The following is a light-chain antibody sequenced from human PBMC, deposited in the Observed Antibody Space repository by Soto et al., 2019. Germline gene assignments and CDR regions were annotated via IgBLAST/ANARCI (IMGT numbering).Light chain of an antibody. J-gene: IGKJ1*01. Sequence: EIVLTQSPGTLSLSPGERATLSCRASQSFSSSYLAWYQQKPGQAPRLLIYETSSRATGIPDRFSGSGSGTDFTLTISRLEPEDFAVYYCQQYGSSGTFGQGTTGDIK. CDR2: ETS. V-gene: IGKV3-20*01. CDR1: QSFSSSY. CDR3: QQYGSSGT.